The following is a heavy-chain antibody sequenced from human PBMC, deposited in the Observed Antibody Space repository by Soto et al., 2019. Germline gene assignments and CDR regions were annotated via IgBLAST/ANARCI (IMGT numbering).Heavy chain of an antibody. D-gene: IGHD5-12*01. CDR3: AKRGSLVATIRGWFDP. CDR1: GFTFSSYA. J-gene: IGHJ5*02. V-gene: IGHV3-23*01. Sequence: GGSLRLSCAASGFTFSSYAMSWVRQAPGKGLEWVSAISGSGGSTYYADSVKGRFTISRDNSKNTLYLQMNSLRAEDTAVYYCAKRGSLVATIRGWFDPWGQGTLVTVSS. CDR2: ISGSGGST.